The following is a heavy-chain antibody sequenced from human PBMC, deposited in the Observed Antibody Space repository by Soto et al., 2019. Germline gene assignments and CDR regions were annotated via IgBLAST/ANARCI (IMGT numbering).Heavy chain of an antibody. V-gene: IGHV4-61*01. J-gene: IGHJ5*02. Sequence: QGQLQESGPGLVKPSETLSLTCTVSGGSVNSANYYWCLIRQPPGKRLQWIVYIFYSGNSGSTNYNPSLASRITISVDTSKNQFSLKLSSVTAAATALYYCARVGSSGYYGWFDPWGQGTLVTVSS. D-gene: IGHD3-22*01. CDR2: IFYSGNSGST. CDR1: GGSVNSANYY. CDR3: ARVGSSGYYGWFDP.